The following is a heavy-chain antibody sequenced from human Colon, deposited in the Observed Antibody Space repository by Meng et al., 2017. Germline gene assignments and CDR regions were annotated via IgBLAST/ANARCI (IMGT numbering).Heavy chain of an antibody. D-gene: IGHD3-9*01. CDR2: TLPDGSQN. V-gene: IGHV3-30*03. J-gene: IGHJ4*02. CDR1: GFTFSAYR. Sequence: QVRLGESGGGVVQPGRSLGLSCAASGFTFSAYRMYWVRQAPGKGLEWVGVTLPDGSQNYYADSVKGRFTISRENSKNTLFLQMDSLRTEDTAVYYCVRGNIDWYLDYWGQGTLVTVSS. CDR3: VRGNIDWYLDY.